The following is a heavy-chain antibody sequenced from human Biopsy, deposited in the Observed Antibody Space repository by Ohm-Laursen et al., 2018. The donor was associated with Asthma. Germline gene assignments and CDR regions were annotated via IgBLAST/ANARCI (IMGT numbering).Heavy chain of an antibody. Sequence: GSSVKVSCKGSGYTFNSAGITWVRQAPGQGLEWMGWISVYNGNTKVAQKLQDRVTMITDTSTSTAYMELRSLRSDDTAVYFCARAVDYSHYYGIDVWGQGTTVTVS. J-gene: IGHJ6*02. D-gene: IGHD3-10*01. V-gene: IGHV1-18*01. CDR2: ISVYNGNT. CDR3: ARAVDYSHYYGIDV. CDR1: GYTFNSAG.